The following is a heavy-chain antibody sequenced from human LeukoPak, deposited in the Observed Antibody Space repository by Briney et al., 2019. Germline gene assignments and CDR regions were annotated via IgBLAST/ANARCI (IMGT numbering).Heavy chain of an antibody. CDR3: ARAGRGYSGYDSDWGNFDY. Sequence: SETLSLTCTVSGGSISSSSYYWGWIRQPPGKGLEWIGSIYYSGSTYYNPSLKSRVTISVDTPKNQFSLKLSSVTAADTAVYYCARAGRGYSGYDSDWGNFDYWGQGTLVTVSS. CDR2: IYYSGST. J-gene: IGHJ4*02. D-gene: IGHD5-12*01. CDR1: GGSISSSSYY. V-gene: IGHV4-39*01.